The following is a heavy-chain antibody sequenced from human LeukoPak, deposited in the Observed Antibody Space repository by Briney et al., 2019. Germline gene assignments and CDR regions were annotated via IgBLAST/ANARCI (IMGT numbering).Heavy chain of an antibody. D-gene: IGHD6-6*01. CDR3: AREYSSSAEYYYYMDV. Sequence: PGGSLRLSCAASGFTVRSNYLSWVRPAPGKGLEWVSVIYTGCSTYYADSVKGRFTISRDNSKNTLYLQMNSLRAEDTAVYYCAREYSSSAEYYYYMDVWGKGTTVTVSS. CDR2: IYTGCST. CDR1: GFTVRSNY. V-gene: IGHV3-53*01. J-gene: IGHJ6*03.